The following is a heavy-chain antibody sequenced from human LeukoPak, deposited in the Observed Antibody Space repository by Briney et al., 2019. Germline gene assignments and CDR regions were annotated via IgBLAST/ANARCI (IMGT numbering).Heavy chain of an antibody. V-gene: IGHV4-59*12. CDR1: GASISSWY. CDR3: ARGTILAGFASGLGFNY. Sequence: SETLSLTCTVTGASISSWYWSWIRQPPGKGLEWIGNIHGSGNTNYNPSLKSRVSMSLDTSKNQVSLNLTSVTAADTATYFCARGTILAGFASGLGFNYWGQGILVIVSS. D-gene: IGHD3-9*01. CDR2: IHGSGNT. J-gene: IGHJ4*02.